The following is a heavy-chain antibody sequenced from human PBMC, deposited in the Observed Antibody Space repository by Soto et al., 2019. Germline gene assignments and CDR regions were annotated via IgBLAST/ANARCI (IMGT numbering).Heavy chain of an antibody. D-gene: IGHD3-22*01. CDR1: GYTFTSYA. Sequence: GASVKVSCKASGYTFTSYAMHWVRQAPGQRLEWMGWINAGNGNTKYSQKFQGRVTITRDTSASTAYMELSSVTAADTAVYYCAGGDYYHSSGYYFYYYTMDVWGQGTTVTVSS. CDR3: AGGDYYHSSGYYFYYYTMDV. CDR2: INAGNGNT. V-gene: IGHV1-3*01. J-gene: IGHJ6*02.